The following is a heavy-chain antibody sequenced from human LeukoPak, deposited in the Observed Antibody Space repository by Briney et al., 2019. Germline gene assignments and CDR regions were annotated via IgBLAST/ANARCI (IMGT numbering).Heavy chain of an antibody. D-gene: IGHD2-2*01. CDR3: ASENCSGTSCSSFDY. Sequence: SETLSLTCAVYGGSFSGYYWSGIRQPPGKGLEWIGEINHSGSTNYNPSLKSRVTISVDTSKNQFSLRLSSVTAADTAVYYCASENCSGTSCSSFDYWGQGTLVTVSS. CDR1: GGSFSGYY. CDR2: INHSGST. J-gene: IGHJ4*02. V-gene: IGHV4-34*01.